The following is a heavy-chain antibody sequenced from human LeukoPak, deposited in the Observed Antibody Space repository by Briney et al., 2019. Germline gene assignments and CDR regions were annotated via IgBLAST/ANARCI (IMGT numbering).Heavy chain of an antibody. J-gene: IGHJ3*01. CDR3: AKDRDRVPILPDDFDF. CDR2: ISGSGGST. Sequence: PGGSLRLSCAASGFAFSNYAMGWVRQAPGKGLEWVSGISGSGGSTGYADSVKGRFTISRDNSKNTLFLQMSSLRADDTAVYYCAKDRDRVPILPDDFDFWGQGTKVTVSS. V-gene: IGHV3-23*01. D-gene: IGHD2-15*01. CDR1: GFAFSNYA.